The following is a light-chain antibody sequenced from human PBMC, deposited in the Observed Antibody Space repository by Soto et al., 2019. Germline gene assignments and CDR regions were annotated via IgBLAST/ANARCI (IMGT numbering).Light chain of an antibody. Sequence: IVLTQSPGTLSLSPGQRATLSCRASQSVSSSSLAWYQQRPGQAPRLLIYGASRRATGIPDRFSGSGSGTDFTLTISRLEPEDFAVYYCQHYGSSGTFGQGTKVDIK. CDR1: QSVSSSS. J-gene: IGKJ1*01. V-gene: IGKV3-20*01. CDR2: GAS. CDR3: QHYGSSGT.